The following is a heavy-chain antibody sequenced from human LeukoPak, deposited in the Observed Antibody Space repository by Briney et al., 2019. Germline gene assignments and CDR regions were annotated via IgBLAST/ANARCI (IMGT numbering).Heavy chain of an antibody. J-gene: IGHJ5*01. V-gene: IGHV4-34*01. CDR3: AREVGATDS. D-gene: IGHD1-26*01. Sequence: SETLSLTCAVYGGSFSGYYWSWIRQPPGKGLEWIGEINHSGSTNYNPSLKSRVTISVDTSKNQFSLKLSSVTAADTAVYYCAREVGATDSWGQGTLATVSS. CDR2: INHSGST. CDR1: GGSFSGYY.